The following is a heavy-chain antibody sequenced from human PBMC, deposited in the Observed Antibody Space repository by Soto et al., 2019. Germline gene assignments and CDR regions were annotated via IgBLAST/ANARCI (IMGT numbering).Heavy chain of an antibody. V-gene: IGHV3-23*01. Sequence: GGSLRLSCAGSGFTFSGYAMTWVRQAPGKGLEWVSVISTSGDRPDYADSVKGRFTISRDNSKNMLYLQMNSLRVEDAAIYYCAFKATFHSHYWGHGTSVTVSS. CDR2: ISTSGDRP. J-gene: IGHJ4*01. CDR1: GFTFSGYA. CDR3: AFKATFHSHY.